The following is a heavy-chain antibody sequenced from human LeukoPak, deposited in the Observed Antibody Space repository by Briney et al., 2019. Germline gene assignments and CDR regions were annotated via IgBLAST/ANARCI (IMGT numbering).Heavy chain of an antibody. CDR3: ARDAELGYSYEDY. J-gene: IGHJ4*02. V-gene: IGHV4-39*02. D-gene: IGHD5-18*01. CDR1: GDSISRSSYY. CDR2: IHYGGST. Sequence: SETLPLTCTVTGDSISRSSYYWGWIRQPPGKGLEWIGSIHYGGSTYSNPSLKSRVTISVDTSKNQFSLKLSSVTAADTAVYYCARDAELGYSYEDYWGQGTLVTVSS.